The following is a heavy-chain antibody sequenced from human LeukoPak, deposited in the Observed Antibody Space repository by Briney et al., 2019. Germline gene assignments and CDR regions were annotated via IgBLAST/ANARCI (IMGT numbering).Heavy chain of an antibody. V-gene: IGHV3-7*01. Sequence: GGSLRLSCAASGFTFSSYWMSWVRQAPGKGQEWVVNIKQDGSEKYYVDSVRGRFTISRDNAKNSLYLQMNSLRAEDTAVYYCARDSEYSSSWYDAYGMDVWGQGTTVTVSS. J-gene: IGHJ6*02. CDR1: GFTFSSYW. CDR2: IKQDGSEK. CDR3: ARDSEYSSSWYDAYGMDV. D-gene: IGHD6-13*01.